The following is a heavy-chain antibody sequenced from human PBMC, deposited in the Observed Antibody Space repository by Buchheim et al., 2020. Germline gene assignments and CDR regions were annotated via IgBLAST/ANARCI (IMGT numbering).Heavy chain of an antibody. CDR1: RFPFDNAW. CDR2: IKSKADGGTT. Sequence: EVQLVESGGGLVKPGGSLKLSCAASRFPFDNAWMSWVRQAPGKGLEWVGRIKSKADGGTTDYTAPVKGSFTISSDDSKNTLYLQMNSLKTEDTAVYYCSDGMDVWGQGTT. V-gene: IGHV3-15*01. J-gene: IGHJ6*02. CDR3: SDGMDV.